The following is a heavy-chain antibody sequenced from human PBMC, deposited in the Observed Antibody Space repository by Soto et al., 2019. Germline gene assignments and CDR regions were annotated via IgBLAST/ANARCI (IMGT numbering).Heavy chain of an antibody. D-gene: IGHD2-15*01. CDR2: IISKAYSGTT. V-gene: IGHV3-49*04. Sequence: GGSLRLSYTASGYSVGGYAMRWVRQAPGKGLEWLAVIISKAYSGTTEYAASVKGRFTISREDSKSIAYLQMNSVKTEYTAAYYCTRGGHVVCDAFDIWRQVTMVPV. J-gene: IGHJ3*02. CDR1: GYSVGGYA. CDR3: TRGGHVVCDAFDI.